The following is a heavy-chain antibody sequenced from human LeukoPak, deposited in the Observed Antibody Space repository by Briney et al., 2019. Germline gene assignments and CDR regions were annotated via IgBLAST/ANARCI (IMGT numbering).Heavy chain of an antibody. CDR2: INKDGSEE. D-gene: IGHD3-3*01. CDR1: GFTLTSYW. CDR3: ATGVGITIFGVVIDAFDI. Sequence: GGSLRLSCAASGFTLTSYWKSWVRQAPGKGLEWVADINKDGSEECYVDSVKGRFTISRDNAKNSLYLQMNSLRVEDTAVYYCATGVGITIFGVVIDAFDIWGQGTLVTVSS. J-gene: IGHJ3*02. V-gene: IGHV3-7*01.